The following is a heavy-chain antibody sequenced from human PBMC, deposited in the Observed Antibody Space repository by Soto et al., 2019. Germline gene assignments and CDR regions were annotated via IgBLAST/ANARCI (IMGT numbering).Heavy chain of an antibody. CDR3: ARGGDYDFWSGQGGGRFDY. V-gene: IGHV4-34*01. D-gene: IGHD3-3*01. CDR1: GGSFSGYY. Sequence: QVQLQQSGAGLLKPSETLSLTCAVYGGSFSGYYWSWIRQPPGKGLEWIGAINHSGSTNYNPCLKSRVTITVDTAKNQSSLRLSSVTAADTAVYYCARGGDYDFWSGQGGGRFDYCGQGTLVTVSS. J-gene: IGHJ4*02. CDR2: INHSGST.